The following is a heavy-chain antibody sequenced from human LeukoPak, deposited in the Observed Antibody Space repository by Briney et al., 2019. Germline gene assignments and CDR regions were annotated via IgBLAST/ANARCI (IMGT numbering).Heavy chain of an antibody. Sequence: TGGSLRLSCAASGFTFDDYGMSWVRQAPGKGLEWVSGINWNGGNTGYADSVKGRFTISGDNAKNSLYLQMNSLRAEDTALYYCARVASNYDFDCWGQGTLVTVSS. CDR1: GFTFDDYG. V-gene: IGHV3-20*04. CDR2: INWNGGNT. D-gene: IGHD4-11*01. CDR3: ARVASNYDFDC. J-gene: IGHJ4*02.